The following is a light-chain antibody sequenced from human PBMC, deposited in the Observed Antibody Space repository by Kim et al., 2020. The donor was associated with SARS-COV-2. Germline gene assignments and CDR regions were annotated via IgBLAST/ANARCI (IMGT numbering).Light chain of an antibody. CDR3: NSRDSSGNPR. CDR2: GKN. V-gene: IGLV3-19*01. CDR1: SLRSYY. Sequence: VALGQTVRITGQGDSLRSYYASWYQQKPGQAPVLVIYGKNNRPSGIPDRFSDSTSGNTASLTITGAQAEDEADYYCNSRDSSGNPRFGGGTKLTVL. J-gene: IGLJ2*01.